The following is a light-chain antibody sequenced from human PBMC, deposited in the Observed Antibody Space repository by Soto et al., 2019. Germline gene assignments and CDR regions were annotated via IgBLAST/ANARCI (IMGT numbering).Light chain of an antibody. Sequence: EIVLKQSPATLSVSPGERATLSCRASQSVSSNLAWYQQKPGQAPRLLIYGASTRATGIPARFSGSGSGTEFTLTISSLQSEDFAVYYCQQYNNWPLWTFGQGTKVDI. J-gene: IGKJ1*01. CDR3: QQYNNWPLWT. CDR1: QSVSSN. V-gene: IGKV3-15*01. CDR2: GAS.